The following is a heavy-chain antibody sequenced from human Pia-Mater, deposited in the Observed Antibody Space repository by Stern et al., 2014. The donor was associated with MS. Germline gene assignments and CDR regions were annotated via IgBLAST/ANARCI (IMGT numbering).Heavy chain of an antibody. Sequence: VQLVESGGGVAQPGRSLRLSCAASGFTFSLSGMHWVRQAPGKGLDRVAGISYDGSDKYYGDSVKGRFTISRDNSKNTVYLQMNSLRAEDTAVYYCANAAALSCRSPSCYKAFEYWGQGILVTVSS. CDR3: ANAAALSCRSPSCYKAFEY. J-gene: IGHJ4*02. CDR1: GFTFSLSG. CDR2: ISYDGSDK. D-gene: IGHD2-2*02. V-gene: IGHV3-30*18.